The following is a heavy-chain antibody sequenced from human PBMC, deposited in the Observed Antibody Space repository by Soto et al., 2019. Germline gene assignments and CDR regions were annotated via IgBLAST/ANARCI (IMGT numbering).Heavy chain of an antibody. CDR2: IYPGDSDT. J-gene: IGHJ6*03. D-gene: IGHD3-3*02. V-gene: IGHV5-51*01. Sequence: GESLKISCKGSGYSFTSYWIGWVRQMPGKGLEWMGIIYPGDSDTRYSPSFQGQVTISADKSISTAYLQWSSLKASDTAMYYCARPGFAPRVDISAYYYYCYYLEVRDKGTTVTIAS. CDR3: ARPGFAPRVDISAYYYYCYYLEV. CDR1: GYSFTSYW.